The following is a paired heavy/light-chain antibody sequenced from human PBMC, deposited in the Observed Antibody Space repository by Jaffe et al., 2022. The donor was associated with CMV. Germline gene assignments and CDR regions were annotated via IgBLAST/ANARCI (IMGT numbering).Light chain of an antibody. CDR3: QQYHSHDSLI. Sequence: DIQMTQSPSTLSASVGDRVTITCRASQSISSWLAWYQQKPGKAPKLLLYKASTLESGVPSRFSGSGSGTEFTLTISSLQPDDFATYYCQQYHSHDSLIFGGGTKVEI. V-gene: IGKV1-5*03. CDR1: QSISSW. J-gene: IGKJ4*01. CDR2: KAS.
Heavy chain of an antibody. Sequence: EVQLLESGGNLVQPGGSLRLSCAASGFTFSSYDMSWVRQALGRGLEWVSAISDSGRNTFYADSVKGRFTISRDNSKNTLYLQMNSLRAEDTAVYYCAVPPGVRGNYRGYWGQGTLVTVSS. D-gene: IGHD3-16*02. CDR1: GFTFSSYD. CDR2: ISDSGRNT. V-gene: IGHV3-23*01. CDR3: AVPPGVRGNYRGY. J-gene: IGHJ4*02.